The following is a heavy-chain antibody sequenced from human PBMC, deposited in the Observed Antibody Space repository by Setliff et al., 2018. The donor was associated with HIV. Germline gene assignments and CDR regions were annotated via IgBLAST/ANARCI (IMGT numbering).Heavy chain of an antibody. D-gene: IGHD3-3*01. J-gene: IGHJ3*01. V-gene: IGHV3-23*01. CDR1: GFTFSTYA. Sequence: GGSLRLSCVASGFTFSTYAINWVRLAPGKGLEWVSSIRGSGYPYYADSVKGRFTISRDNSKNTLFLQMDSLRAEDTALYYYAKQRYYDGNDGFDVWGQGTMVTVSS. CDR3: AKQRYYDGNDGFDV. CDR2: IRGSGYP.